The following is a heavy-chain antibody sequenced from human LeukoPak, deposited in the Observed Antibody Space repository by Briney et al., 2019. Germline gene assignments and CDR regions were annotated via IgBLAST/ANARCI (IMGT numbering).Heavy chain of an antibody. Sequence: SETLSLTCTVSGGSISTYYWSWIRQPPGKGLEWIGCIYTSGSTNYSPSLRSRVSMSLDTSKNKFYLKLTSVTAADTAVYYCARGDYYDRSGVAFDYWGQGTLVTVSS. V-gene: IGHV4-4*09. CDR3: ARGDYYDRSGVAFDY. J-gene: IGHJ4*02. CDR2: IYTSGST. CDR1: GGSISTYY. D-gene: IGHD3-22*01.